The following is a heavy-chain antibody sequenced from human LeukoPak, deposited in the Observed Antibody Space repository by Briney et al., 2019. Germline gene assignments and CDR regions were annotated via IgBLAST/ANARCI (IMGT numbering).Heavy chain of an antibody. CDR1: GFTFSSYW. Sequence: PGGSLRLSCAASGFTFSSYWMSWVRQAPGKGLEWVANIMYDGSEKYYADSVKGRFTISRDNAKNSLYLQMTSLRADDTAVYYCARDRRCGGSCYQFDPWGQGTLVTVSS. V-gene: IGHV3-7*04. D-gene: IGHD2-15*01. CDR2: IMYDGSEK. J-gene: IGHJ5*02. CDR3: ARDRRCGGSCYQFDP.